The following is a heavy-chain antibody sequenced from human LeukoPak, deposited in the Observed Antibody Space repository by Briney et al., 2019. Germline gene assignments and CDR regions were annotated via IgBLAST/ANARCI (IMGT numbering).Heavy chain of an antibody. J-gene: IGHJ4*02. D-gene: IGHD3-22*01. CDR3: ARVGDSSYFDY. CDR1: GFTFSSYA. Sequence: GGFLRLSCAASGFTFSSYAMHWVRQAPGKGLEYVSAISSNGDSTYYANSVMGRFTISRDNSKNTLYLQMGSLRVEDMAVYYCARVGDSSYFDYWGQGTLVTVSS. V-gene: IGHV3-64*01. CDR2: ISSNGDST.